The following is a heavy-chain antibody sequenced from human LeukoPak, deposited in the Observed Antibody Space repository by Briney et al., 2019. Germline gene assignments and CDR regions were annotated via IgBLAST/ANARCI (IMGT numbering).Heavy chain of an antibody. J-gene: IGHJ1*01. V-gene: IGHV4-59*12. D-gene: IGHD6-13*01. CDR2: IYYSGST. CDR1: GGSISSYY. CDR3: ARARIAAAGMGYFQH. Sequence: SETLSLTCTVSGGSISSYYWSWIRQPPGKGLEWIGSIYYSGSTYYNPSLKSRVTISVDTSKNQFSLKLSSVTAADTAVYYCARARIAAAGMGYFQHWGQGTLVTVSS.